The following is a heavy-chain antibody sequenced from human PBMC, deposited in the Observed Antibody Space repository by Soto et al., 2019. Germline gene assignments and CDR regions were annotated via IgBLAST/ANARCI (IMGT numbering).Heavy chain of an antibody. CDR2: IYHSGIT. Sequence: SETLSLTCAVSGGSISSSYWWTWVRQAPGKGLQWIGEIYHSGITNYNPSLRSRVTMSVDTSNNQFSLSLTSVTAADTAVYYCASPSGSYLYYFDYWGQGTLVTVSS. CDR3: ASPSGSYLYYFDY. CDR1: GGSISSSYW. D-gene: IGHD1-26*01. V-gene: IGHV4-4*02. J-gene: IGHJ4*02.